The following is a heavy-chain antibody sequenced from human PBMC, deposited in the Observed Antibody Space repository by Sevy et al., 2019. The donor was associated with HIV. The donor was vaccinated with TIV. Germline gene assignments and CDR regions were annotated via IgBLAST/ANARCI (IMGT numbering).Heavy chain of an antibody. V-gene: IGHV3-23*01. J-gene: IGHJ6*02. Sequence: GGSPRLSCAASGFTFSGYAMNWVRQAPGKGLEWVSAINGKGRSTHYADSVEGRFTISRANSKNTLYLEMKSLRAEDTAVYYCAKTINSGGGVVPAANYYYYGLDVWGQGTTVTVSS. CDR1: GFTFSGYA. CDR2: INGKGRST. D-gene: IGHD2-2*01. CDR3: AKTINSGGGVVPAANYYYYGLDV.